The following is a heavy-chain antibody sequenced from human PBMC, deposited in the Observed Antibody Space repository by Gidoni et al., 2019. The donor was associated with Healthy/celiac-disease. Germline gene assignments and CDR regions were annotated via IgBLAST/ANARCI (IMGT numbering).Heavy chain of an antibody. CDR1: GGTFSSYA. V-gene: IGHV1-69*04. CDR2: IIPILGIA. J-gene: IGHJ6*02. D-gene: IGHD1-26*01. CDR3: ARGRIGASIGGNYYYYGMDV. Sequence: QVQLVQSGAEVKKPGSSVKVSCKASGGTFSSYAISWVRQAPGQGLEWMGRIIPILGIANYAQKFQGRVTITADKATSTAYMELSSLRSEDTAVYYCARGRIGASIGGNYYYYGMDVWGQGTTVTVSS.